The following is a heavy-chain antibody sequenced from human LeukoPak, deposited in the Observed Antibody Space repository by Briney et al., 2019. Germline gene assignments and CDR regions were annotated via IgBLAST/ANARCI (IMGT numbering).Heavy chain of an antibody. D-gene: IGHD3-22*01. CDR1: GYTFTGYF. CDR3: ARDERCDSSGYPFDY. V-gene: IGHV1-2*02. CDR2: INPNGGGT. J-gene: IGHJ4*02. Sequence: ASVKVSCKASGYTFTGYFIHWVRQAPGQGLEWIGWINPNGGGTNDAQKFQGRVTMTRDTSISTAYMELSRLSSDDTAVYYCARDERCDSSGYPFDYWGQGTLVTVSS.